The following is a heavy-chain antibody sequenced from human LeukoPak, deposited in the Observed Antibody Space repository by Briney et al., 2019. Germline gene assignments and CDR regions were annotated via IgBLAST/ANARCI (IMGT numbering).Heavy chain of an antibody. CDR2: IYYSGST. CDR3: ASLQNIVGATPLPDY. V-gene: IGHV4-39*07. D-gene: IGHD1-26*01. Sequence: SETLSLTCTVSGGSISSSSYYWGWIRQSPGKGLEWIGSIYYSGSTYYNPSLKSRVTISVDTSKNQFSLKLSSVTAADTAVYYCASLQNIVGATPLPDYWGQGTLVTVSS. CDR1: GGSISSSSYY. J-gene: IGHJ4*02.